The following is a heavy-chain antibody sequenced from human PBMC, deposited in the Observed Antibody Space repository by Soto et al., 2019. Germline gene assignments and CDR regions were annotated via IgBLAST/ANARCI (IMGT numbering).Heavy chain of an antibody. CDR2: ISGSSSYI. Sequence: GGSLRLSCAASGFTFSSYSMNWVRQAPGKGLEWVSSISGSSSYIYYADSVKGRFTISRDNAKNSLYLQMNSLRAEDTAVYYCARDWRSGRGYSPKFDPWGQGTLVTVSS. V-gene: IGHV3-21*01. J-gene: IGHJ5*02. D-gene: IGHD5-18*01. CDR1: GFTFSSYS. CDR3: ARDWRSGRGYSPKFDP.